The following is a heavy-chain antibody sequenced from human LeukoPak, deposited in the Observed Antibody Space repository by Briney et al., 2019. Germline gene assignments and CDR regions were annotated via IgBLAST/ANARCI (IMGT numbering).Heavy chain of an antibody. V-gene: IGHV3-23*01. D-gene: IGHD2-15*01. CDR2: ISNNGGYT. CDR3: AKQLGYCSDGSCYFPY. CDR1: VFTFSSSS. Sequence: GGSMRLSCAASVFTFSSSSISWVRQAPGKGLEWVSAISNNGGYTYYADSVQGRFTISRDNSKSTLCLQMNSLRAEDTAVYYCAKQLGYCSDGSCYFPYWGQGTLVTVSS. J-gene: IGHJ4*02.